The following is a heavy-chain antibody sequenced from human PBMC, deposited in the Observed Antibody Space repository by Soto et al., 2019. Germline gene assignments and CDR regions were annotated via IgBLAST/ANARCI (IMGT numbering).Heavy chain of an antibody. CDR1: GFTVSSNY. CDR3: XXXXXXXXXXXXXXXX. Sequence: EVQLVESGGGLVQPGGSLRLSCAASGFTVSSNYMSWVRQAPGKGLXXVSVIYSGGSTYYADSVKGRFTISRDNSKNTLYLQMNSLRAEXTXVXXXXXXXXXXXXXXXXXXXWXXGTLV. CDR2: IYSGGST. V-gene: IGHV3-66*01. J-gene: IGHJ4*01.